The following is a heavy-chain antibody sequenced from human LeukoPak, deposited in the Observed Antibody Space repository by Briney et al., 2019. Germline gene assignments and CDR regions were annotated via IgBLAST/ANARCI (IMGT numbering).Heavy chain of an antibody. J-gene: IGHJ3*02. CDR1: GGSISSSSYY. D-gene: IGHD4-17*01. V-gene: IGHV4-39*01. Sequence: SETLSLTCTVSGGSISSSSYYWGWIRQPPGKGLEWIGSIYYSGSTYYNPSLKSRVTISVDTSKNQFSLKLSSVTAADTAVYYCARPTTTDAFDIWGQGTVVTVSS. CDR2: IYYSGST. CDR3: ARPTTTDAFDI.